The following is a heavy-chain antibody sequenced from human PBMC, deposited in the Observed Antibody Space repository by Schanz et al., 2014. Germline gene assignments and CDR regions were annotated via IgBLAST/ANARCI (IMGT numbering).Heavy chain of an antibody. Sequence: EVHLVESGGGLIQRGESLRLSCSASGFSFSSYSMNWVRQAPGKGLEWLSYIDGKSTTVYYADSVKGRFTVSRDNAKNSVSLQMRRLRVEDTAVYYCASGVHVSSLQKGLQFWGRGTLVIVSS. CDR3: ASGVHVSSLQKGLQF. V-gene: IGHV3-48*01. CDR2: IDGKSTTV. D-gene: IGHD3-10*01. CDR1: GFSFSSYS. J-gene: IGHJ1*01.